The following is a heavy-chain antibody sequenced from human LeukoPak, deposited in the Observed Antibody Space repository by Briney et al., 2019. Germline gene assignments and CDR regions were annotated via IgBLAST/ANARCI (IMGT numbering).Heavy chain of an antibody. D-gene: IGHD1-1*01. Sequence: GASVTVSCKVSGYSLTELSMHWVRQAPGKGLEWMGGFDPEDGETIYAQKFQGRVTMTEDTSTDTAYMELSSLRSDDTAVYYCARVKQLVEYFQHWGQGTLVTVSS. CDR2: FDPEDGET. CDR1: GYSLTELS. CDR3: ARVKQLVEYFQH. J-gene: IGHJ1*01. V-gene: IGHV1-24*01.